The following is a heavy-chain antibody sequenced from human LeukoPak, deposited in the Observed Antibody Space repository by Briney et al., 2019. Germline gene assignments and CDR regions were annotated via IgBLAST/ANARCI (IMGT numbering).Heavy chain of an antibody. CDR1: GGSISGYF. Sequence: SETLSLTCSVSGGSISGYFWTWIRQPAGKGLEWIGRIYSSGSTNYNSSLRSRVTMSINTSNNQFSLKLSSVTAADTAVYYCAKGVSGLDPWGQGTLVTVSS. D-gene: IGHD1-26*01. V-gene: IGHV4-4*07. CDR3: AKGVSGLDP. CDR2: IYSSGST. J-gene: IGHJ5*02.